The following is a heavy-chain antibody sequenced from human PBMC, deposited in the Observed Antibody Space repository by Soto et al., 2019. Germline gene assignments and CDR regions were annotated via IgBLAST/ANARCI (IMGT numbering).Heavy chain of an antibody. Sequence: QVQLVESGGGVVQPGRSLRLSCAASGFTFSSYGMHWVRQAPGKGLEWVAVISYDGSNKYYADSVKGRFTISRDNSKNTLYLQMNSLRAEDTAVYYCANLGYSSGWGTFDYWGQGTLVTVSS. CDR3: ANLGYSSGWGTFDY. V-gene: IGHV3-30*18. J-gene: IGHJ4*02. CDR1: GFTFSSYG. CDR2: ISYDGSNK. D-gene: IGHD6-19*01.